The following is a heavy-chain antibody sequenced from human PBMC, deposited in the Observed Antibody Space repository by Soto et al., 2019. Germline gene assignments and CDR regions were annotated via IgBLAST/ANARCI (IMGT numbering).Heavy chain of an antibody. CDR2: LHTGGAT. Sequence: ELQLVESGGGLIQPGGSLRLSCVASGFTVSRNYMTWVRLAPGKGLECVSVLHTGGATHYTESVKGRFTVSRDESKNALVLQMSSLKVEDTAVYYCATGGSKRVRGAIVEVFHLEFWGRGTVVTVSS. J-gene: IGHJ4*02. D-gene: IGHD3-10*01. CDR1: GFTVSRNY. CDR3: ATGGSKRVRGAIVEVFHLEF. V-gene: IGHV3-53*02.